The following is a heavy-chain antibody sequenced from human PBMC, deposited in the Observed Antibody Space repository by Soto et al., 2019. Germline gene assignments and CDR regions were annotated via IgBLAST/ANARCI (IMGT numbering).Heavy chain of an antibody. D-gene: IGHD2-15*01. J-gene: IGHJ5*02. Sequence: SVKVSCKASGGTFSSYAISWVRQAPGQGLEWMGGIIPIFVTANYAQKFQGRVTITADESTSTAYMELSSLRSEDTAVYYCARRAYCSGGSCYNNWFDPWGQGTQVSVSS. CDR2: IIPIFVTA. V-gene: IGHV1-69*13. CDR3: ARRAYCSGGSCYNNWFDP. CDR1: GGTFSSYA.